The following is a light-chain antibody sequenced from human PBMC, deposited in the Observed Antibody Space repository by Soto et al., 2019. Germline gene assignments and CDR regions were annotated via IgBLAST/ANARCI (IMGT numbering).Light chain of an antibody. V-gene: IGLV1-44*01. CDR2: SDN. CDR3: AAWDDSLNGYV. CDR1: SSNIGSNT. J-gene: IGLJ1*01. Sequence: QSVLTQPPSASGTPGQRVTISCSGSSSNIGSNTVNWYQHLPGTAPKVLIYSDNQRPSGVPDRFSGSKSGTSASLAISGLQSEDEADYYCAAWDDSLNGYVFGSGTKPTVL.